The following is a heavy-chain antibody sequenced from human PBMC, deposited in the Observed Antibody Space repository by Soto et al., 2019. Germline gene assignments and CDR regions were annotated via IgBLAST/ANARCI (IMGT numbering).Heavy chain of an antibody. J-gene: IGHJ4*02. CDR1: GFTFSIYE. D-gene: IGHD5-12*01. CDR3: ARASGYTLDX. V-gene: IGHV3-48*03. Sequence: GGSLRLSCAASGFTFSIYEMNWVRQAPGKGLEWVSYSSSSGTTIFYAASVKGRFTISRDNAKNSLFLQMNSLRGEDTAFYYCARASGYTLDXWGQGTLVTVSX. CDR2: SSSSGTTI.